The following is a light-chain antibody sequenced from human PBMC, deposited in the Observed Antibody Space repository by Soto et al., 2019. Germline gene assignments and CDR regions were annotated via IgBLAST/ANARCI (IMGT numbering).Light chain of an antibody. CDR1: QNVSTY. CDR3: QQRRSWPPTIT. CDR2: DAS. J-gene: IGKJ5*01. Sequence: CSAGQNVSTYLAWYQQKPGQAPRLLIYDASKRATGIPARFSGSGSGTDFTLTITSLESEDFAVYYCQQRRSWPPTITFGQGTRLEIK. V-gene: IGKV3-11*01.